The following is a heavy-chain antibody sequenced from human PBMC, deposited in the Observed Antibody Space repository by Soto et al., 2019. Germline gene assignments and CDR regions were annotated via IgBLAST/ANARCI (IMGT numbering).Heavy chain of an antibody. D-gene: IGHD3-22*01. CDR2: ISGSGGNT. CDR3: AKEVGDYYDSSGSWFDP. J-gene: IGHJ5*02. CDR1: GFTFSSYV. V-gene: IGHV3-23*01. Sequence: GGSLRLSCAASGFTFSSYVMSWVRQAPGKGLEWVSAISGSGGNTYYADSVKGRFTISRDNSKNTLFLQMNSLRAEDTALYFCAKEVGDYYDSSGSWFDPWGQGTLITVSS.